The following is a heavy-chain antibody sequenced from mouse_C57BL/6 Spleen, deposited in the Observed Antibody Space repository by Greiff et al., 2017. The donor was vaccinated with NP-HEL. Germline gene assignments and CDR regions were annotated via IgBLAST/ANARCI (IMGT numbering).Heavy chain of an antibody. J-gene: IGHJ3*01. Sequence: EVNVVESGGGLVKPGGSLKLSCAASGFTFSSYAMSWVRQTPEKRLEWVATISDGGSYTYYPDNVKGRFTISRDNAKNNLYLQMSHLKSEDTAMYYCARGWDEGAWFAYWGQGTLVTVSA. V-gene: IGHV5-4*03. CDR1: GFTFSSYA. CDR2: ISDGGSYT. D-gene: IGHD4-1*01. CDR3: ARGWDEGAWFAY.